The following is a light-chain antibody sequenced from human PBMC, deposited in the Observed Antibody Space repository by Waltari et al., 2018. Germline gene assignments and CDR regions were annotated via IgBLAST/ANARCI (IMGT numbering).Light chain of an antibody. Sequence: EIVMTQSPATLSVSPGERATLSCRASQSVTSKLAWYQQKPGQAPRLLFYGASTRATGIPARFSVSGSGTEFTLTISSLQSEDFAVYYCQQYNNWPRTFGGGTKVEIK. V-gene: IGKV3-15*01. J-gene: IGKJ4*01. CDR1: QSVTSK. CDR3: QQYNNWPRT. CDR2: GAS.